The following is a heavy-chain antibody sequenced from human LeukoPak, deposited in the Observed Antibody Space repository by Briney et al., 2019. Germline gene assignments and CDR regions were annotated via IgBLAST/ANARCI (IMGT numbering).Heavy chain of an antibody. CDR1: GDSVSSNSAA. J-gene: IGHJ4*02. Sequence: SQTLSLTCGISGDSVSSNSAAWNWIRQSPSRGLEWLGRTYYRSKWFINYPPSVKSRIIINPDTPKNQVSLQLNSVTPEDTAVYYCTRSDCSSGRCPGFDNWGQGTLVTVSS. V-gene: IGHV6-1*01. CDR3: TRSDCSSGRCPGFDN. CDR2: TYYRSKWFI. D-gene: IGHD6-19*01.